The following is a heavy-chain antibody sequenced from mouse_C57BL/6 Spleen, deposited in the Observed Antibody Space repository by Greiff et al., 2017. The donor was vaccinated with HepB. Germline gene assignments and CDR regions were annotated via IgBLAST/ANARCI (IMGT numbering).Heavy chain of an antibody. V-gene: IGHV1-42*01. CDR1: GYSFTGYY. CDR3: ARWADLYYAMDY. CDR2: INPSTGGT. Sequence: EVKLVESGPELVKPGASVKISCKASGYSFTGYYMNWVKQSPEKSLEWIGEINPSTGGTTYNQKFKAKATLTVDKSSSTAYMQLKSLTSEDSAVYYCARWADLYYAMDYWGQGTSVTVSS. J-gene: IGHJ4*01.